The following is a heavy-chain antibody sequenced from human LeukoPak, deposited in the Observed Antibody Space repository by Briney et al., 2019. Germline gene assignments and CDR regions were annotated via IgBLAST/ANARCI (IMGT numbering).Heavy chain of an antibody. Sequence: KPSETLSLTCTVSGGSISSSSYYWGWIRQPPGKGLEWIGSIYYSGSTYYNPSLKSRVTISVDTSKNQFSLKLSSVTAADTAVYYCARDGSIAAFDYWGQGTLVTVSS. V-gene: IGHV4-39*07. CDR1: GGSISSSSYY. D-gene: IGHD6-6*01. CDR3: ARDGSIAAFDY. CDR2: IYYSGST. J-gene: IGHJ4*02.